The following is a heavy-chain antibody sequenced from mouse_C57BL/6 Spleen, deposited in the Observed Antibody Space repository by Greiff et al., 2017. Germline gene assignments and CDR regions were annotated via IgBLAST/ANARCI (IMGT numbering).Heavy chain of an antibody. CDR2: IDPETGGT. J-gene: IGHJ2*01. Sequence: QVQLKESGAELVRPGASVTLSCKASGYTFTDYEMHWVKQTPVHGLEWIGAIDPETGGTAYNQKFKGKAILTADKSSSTAYMELRSLTSEDSAVYYCTRRDGSSRFDYWGQGTTLTVSS. D-gene: IGHD1-1*01. CDR1: GYTFTDYE. V-gene: IGHV1-15*01. CDR3: TRRDGSSRFDY.